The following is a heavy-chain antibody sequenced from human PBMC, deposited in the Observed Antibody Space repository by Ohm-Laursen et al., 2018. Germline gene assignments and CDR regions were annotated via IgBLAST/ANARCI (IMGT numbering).Heavy chain of an antibody. V-gene: IGHV3-30*18. CDR3: AKDGVAVADY. J-gene: IGHJ4*02. Sequence: SLRLSCTASGFTFSSYGMHWVRQAPGKGLEWVAVISYDGSNKYYADSVKGRFTISRDNSKNTLYLQMNSLRAEDTAVYYCAKDGVAVADYWGQGTLVTVSS. D-gene: IGHD6-19*01. CDR1: GFTFSSYG. CDR2: ISYDGSNK.